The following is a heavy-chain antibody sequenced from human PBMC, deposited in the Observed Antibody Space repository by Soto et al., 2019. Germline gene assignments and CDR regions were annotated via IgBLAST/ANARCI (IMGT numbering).Heavy chain of an antibody. V-gene: IGHV1-18*01. CDR1: GYTFTNFG. J-gene: IGHJ4*02. CDR2: ISAYNGNT. CDR3: ERGGTPIDY. Sequence: DSVKVSCKTSGYTFTNFGLSWVRQAPGQGLEWMGWISAYNGNTNYAQNFQGRVTMTTDTSTSTAYMELRSLRSDDTAVYYCERGGTPIDYCGQVSLVTVSS. D-gene: IGHD3-16*01.